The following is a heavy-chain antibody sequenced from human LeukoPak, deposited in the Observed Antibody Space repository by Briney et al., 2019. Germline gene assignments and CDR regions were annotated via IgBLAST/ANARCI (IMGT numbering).Heavy chain of an antibody. D-gene: IGHD2-8*01. CDR1: GFTFSDYY. J-gene: IGHJ5*02. Sequence: GGSLRLSCAASGFTFSDYYMSWIRQAPGKGLEWVSYISSDSSSRHYIDSVKGRFTIFRDNARNSLYLQMNSLRAEDTAVYYCTRDPPNAWGQGTLATVSS. CDR2: ISSDSSSR. V-gene: IGHV3-11*06. CDR3: TRDPPNA.